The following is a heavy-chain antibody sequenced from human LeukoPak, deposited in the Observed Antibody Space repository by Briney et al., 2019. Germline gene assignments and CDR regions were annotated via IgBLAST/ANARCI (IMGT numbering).Heavy chain of an antibody. CDR3: ASFYDSSGNGGVYFDY. CDR1: GGSISSGGYS. V-gene: IGHV4-30-2*01. D-gene: IGHD3-22*01. CDR2: IYHSGST. J-gene: IGHJ4*02. Sequence: PSETLSLTCAVSGGSISSGGYSWSWIRQPPGKGLEWIGYIYHSGSTYYNPSPKSRVTISVDRSKNQFSLKLSSVTAADTAVYYCASFYDSSGNGGVYFDYWGQGTLVTVSS.